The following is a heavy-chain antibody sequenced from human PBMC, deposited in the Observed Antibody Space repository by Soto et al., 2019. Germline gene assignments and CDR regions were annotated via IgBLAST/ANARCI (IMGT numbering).Heavy chain of an antibody. CDR3: ARGIASGYDWRFSGRYYYAMDV. V-gene: IGHV4-34*01. CDR2: INHSGST. D-gene: IGHD5-12*01. CDR1: GGSFSDYY. Sequence: QVQLQQWGAGLLKPSETLSLTCAVYGGSFSDYYWSWVRQPPGKGLDWIGEINHSGSTNYNPSLKSRVTISVDTSKNQFSLKLSSVTAGDTAVYYCARGIASGYDWRFSGRYYYAMDVWGQGTAVTVSS. J-gene: IGHJ6*02.